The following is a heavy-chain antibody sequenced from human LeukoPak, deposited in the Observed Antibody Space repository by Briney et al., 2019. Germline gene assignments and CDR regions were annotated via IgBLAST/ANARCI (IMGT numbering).Heavy chain of an antibody. D-gene: IGHD3-10*01. CDR3: ARVAQGTWDY. V-gene: IGHV3-30*04. Sequence: GGSLRLSCAASGFTFRSYAMHWVRQAPGKGLEWVAVIPYDGSNKYYADSVKGRFTISRDNSKNTLYLQMNSLRAEDTAVYYCARVAQGTWDYWGQGTLVTVSS. J-gene: IGHJ4*02. CDR1: GFTFRSYA. CDR2: IPYDGSNK.